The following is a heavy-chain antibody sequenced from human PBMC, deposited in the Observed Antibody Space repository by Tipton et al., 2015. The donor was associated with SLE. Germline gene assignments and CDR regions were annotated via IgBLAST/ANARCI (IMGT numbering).Heavy chain of an antibody. D-gene: IGHD6-19*01. Sequence: TLSLTCTISGGSISTYFWSWIRQPPGKGLEWIGYVYYSGSTHYNPSLTSRVSMSVDTSKNQFSLKLSSVTAADTAVYYCARHHGSGWLYGLDVWGQGTTVTVSS. CDR2: VYYSGST. CDR3: ARHHGSGWLYGLDV. CDR1: GGSISTYF. V-gene: IGHV4-59*08. J-gene: IGHJ6*02.